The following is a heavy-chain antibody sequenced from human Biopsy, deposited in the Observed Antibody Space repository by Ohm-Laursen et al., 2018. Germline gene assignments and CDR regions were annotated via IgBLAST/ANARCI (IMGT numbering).Heavy chain of an antibody. CDR2: IWYDGSNP. CDR1: GFTFSSYA. D-gene: IGHD1-1*01. J-gene: IGHJ3*02. V-gene: IGHV3-33*01. CDR3: ARDTTGYYYAFDI. Sequence: SLRLSCAAPGFTFSSYAMHWVRQAPGKGLEWVALIWYDGSNPYYVDSVKGRFTISRDNSKDILSLEMNSLRAEDTAVYYCARDTTGYYYAFDIWGRGTLVAVSS.